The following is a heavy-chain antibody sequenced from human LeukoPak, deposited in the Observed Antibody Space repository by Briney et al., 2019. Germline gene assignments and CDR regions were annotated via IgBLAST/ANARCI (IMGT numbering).Heavy chain of an antibody. V-gene: IGHV4-59*01. CDR2: IYYSGST. J-gene: IGHJ3*02. CDR3: ARRRWLLRGHAFDI. D-gene: IGHD5-24*01. CDR1: GGSISSYY. Sequence: SETLSLTCTVSGGSISSYYWSWIRQPPGKGLEWIGYIYYSGSTNYNPSLKSRVTISVDTSKNQFSLKLSSVTAADTAVYYCARRRWLLRGHAFDIWGQGTMVTVSS.